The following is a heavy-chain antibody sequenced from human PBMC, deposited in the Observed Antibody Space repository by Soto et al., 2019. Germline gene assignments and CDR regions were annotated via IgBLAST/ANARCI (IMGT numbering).Heavy chain of an antibody. CDR2: ISSSSSYI. J-gene: IGHJ6*03. CDR1: GFTFSSYS. CDR3: ARVGGVQSLVPYVGIYYYYMDV. Sequence: GGSLRLSCAASGFTFSSYSMNWVRQAPGKGLEWVSSISSSSSYIYYADSVKGRFTISRDNAKNSLYMQMNSLRAEDTAVYYCARVGGVQSLVPYVGIYYYYMDVWGKGTTVTVSS. D-gene: IGHD1-1*01. V-gene: IGHV3-21*01.